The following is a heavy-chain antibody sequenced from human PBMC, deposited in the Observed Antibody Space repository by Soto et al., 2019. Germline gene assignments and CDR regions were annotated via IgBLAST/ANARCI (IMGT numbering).Heavy chain of an antibody. J-gene: IGHJ6*02. CDR2: ISYDSTKT. CDR3: ARTRSAWSDFHYYSLDV. Sequence: VQLVESGGDTVQPGRSLRLSCAASGFTFNSYGMHWVRQGPGNGLEWVAFISYDSTKTYYADSVKGRFTISRDNSNSALYVQMNSLTGEDTAVYYCARTRSAWSDFHYYSLDVWGQGTTVTVSS. CDR1: GFTFNSYG. V-gene: IGHV3-30*03. D-gene: IGHD1-26*01.